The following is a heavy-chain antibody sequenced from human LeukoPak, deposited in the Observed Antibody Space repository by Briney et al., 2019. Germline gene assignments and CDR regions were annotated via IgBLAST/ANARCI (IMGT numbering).Heavy chain of an antibody. V-gene: IGHV3-NL1*01. CDR2: IYSGGST. D-gene: IGHD6-13*01. Sequence: GGSLRLSCAASGFTFSSYGMHWVRQAPGKGLEWVSVIYSGGSTYYADSVKGRFTISRDNSKNTLYLQMNSLRAEDTAVYYCARAEGAAAAGTRWGQGTLVTVSS. CDR1: GFTFSSYG. CDR3: ARAEGAAAAGTR. J-gene: IGHJ4*02.